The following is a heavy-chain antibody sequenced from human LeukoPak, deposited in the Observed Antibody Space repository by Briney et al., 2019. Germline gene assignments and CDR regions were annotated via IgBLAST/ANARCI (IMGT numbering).Heavy chain of an antibody. CDR1: GGSISSGGYY. CDR3: AREGIGRPVDY. CDR2: IYYSGST. V-gene: IGHV4-31*03. Sequence: SQTPSLTCTVSGGSISSGGYYWSWIRQHPGKGLEWIGYIYYSGSTYYNPSLKSRVTISVDTSKNQFSLKLSSVTAADTAVYYCAREGIGRPVDYWGQGTLVTVSS. D-gene: IGHD2/OR15-2a*01. J-gene: IGHJ4*02.